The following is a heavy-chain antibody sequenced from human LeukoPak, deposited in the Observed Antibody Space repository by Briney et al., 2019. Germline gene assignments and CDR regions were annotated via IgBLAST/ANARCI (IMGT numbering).Heavy chain of an antibody. D-gene: IGHD3-10*01. CDR2: IYHSGST. CDR1: GYSISSGYY. V-gene: IGHV4-38-2*01. Sequence: SETLSLTCAVSGYSISSGYYWGWIRPPPGKGLEWIGSIYHSGSTYYNPSLKSRVTISVDTSKNQFSLKLSSVTAADTAVYYCARLTGSGLDYWGQGTLVTVSS. CDR3: ARLTGSGLDY. J-gene: IGHJ4*02.